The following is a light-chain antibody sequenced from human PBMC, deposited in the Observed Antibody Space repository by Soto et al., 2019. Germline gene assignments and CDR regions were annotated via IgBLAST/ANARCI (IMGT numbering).Light chain of an antibody. CDR2: GVS. J-gene: IGKJ1*01. CDR1: QSVSSSY. Sequence: EIVLTQSPGTLSLSPGERATLSCRASQSVSSSYLAWYQQKTGQAPRLLIYGVSSRATGIPDRFSGSGSGTDFTLTISRLEPEDFAVYYCQQYGTSPRTFGQGTKVDIK. CDR3: QQYGTSPRT. V-gene: IGKV3-20*01.